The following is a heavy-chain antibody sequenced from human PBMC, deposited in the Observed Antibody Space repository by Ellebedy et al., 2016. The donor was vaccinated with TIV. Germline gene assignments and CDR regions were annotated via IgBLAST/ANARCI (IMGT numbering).Heavy chain of an antibody. Sequence: GGSLRLXXAASGFTFRNYVLHWVRQAPGKGLEWLAVISQDGNNQYYADSVKGRFTISRDNSENTVYLWMNNLRGEDTAVYFCARGLRGAKVKLRRNYYYYGLDVWGHGTTVVVSS. CDR2: ISQDGNNQ. J-gene: IGHJ6*02. V-gene: IGHV3-30*03. D-gene: IGHD3-16*01. CDR1: GFTFRNYV. CDR3: ARGLRGAKVKLRRNYYYYGLDV.